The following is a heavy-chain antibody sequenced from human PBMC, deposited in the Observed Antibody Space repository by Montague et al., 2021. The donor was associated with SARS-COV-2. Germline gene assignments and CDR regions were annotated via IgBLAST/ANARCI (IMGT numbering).Heavy chain of an antibody. J-gene: IGHJ6*03. V-gene: IGHV4-34*01. CDR1: NGSFNSFY. CDR2: VSQGGST. CDR3: ACGDENGSGYMDV. D-gene: IGHD1-26*01. Sequence: SETLSPTCAVSNGSFNSFYWNWIRQPPGKGLEWIGEVSQGGSTYXNSSLTSRVTISVDTSKNQFSLNLRSVTAADTAVYYCACGDENGSGYMDVWGKGTTVTVSS.